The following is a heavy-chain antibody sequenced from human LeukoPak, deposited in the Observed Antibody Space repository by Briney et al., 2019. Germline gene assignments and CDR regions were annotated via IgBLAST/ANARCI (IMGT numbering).Heavy chain of an antibody. CDR3: AREGAMARYYYYYMDV. Sequence: GASVTVSCKASGYTFTGYYMHWVGQAPGQGLEWMGWINPNSGGTNYAQKFQGRVTMTRDTSISTAYMELSRLRSDDTAVYYCAREGAMARYYYYYMDVWGKGTTVTVSS. J-gene: IGHJ6*03. V-gene: IGHV1-2*02. CDR2: INPNSGGT. D-gene: IGHD1-26*01. CDR1: GYTFTGYY.